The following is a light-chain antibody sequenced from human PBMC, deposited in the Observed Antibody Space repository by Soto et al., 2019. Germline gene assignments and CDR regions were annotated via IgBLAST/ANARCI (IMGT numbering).Light chain of an antibody. V-gene: IGKV3-20*01. CDR3: QQYSASPRT. Sequence: EVVLTQSPGTLSLSPGERATLSCRASRTVDGNYLAWYHQKPGQPPRLLIHSASTRAPGIPDRFSASGAGTDFTLTIRRLEPEDSAVYYCQQYSASPRTFGPGTKVEIK. CDR2: SAS. CDR1: RTVDGNY. J-gene: IGKJ1*01.